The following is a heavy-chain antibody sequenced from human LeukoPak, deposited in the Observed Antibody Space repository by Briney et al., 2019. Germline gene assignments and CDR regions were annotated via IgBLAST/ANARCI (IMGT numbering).Heavy chain of an antibody. Sequence: GGSLRLSCATSGFTFSSYAMDWVRQAPGKGLEWVSSISSGGNYKYYGDSVWGRFTISRDDAKNSLYLEMNSLRTEDTAVYYCARDTRQTSVTNFDSWGQGTLVIVS. V-gene: IGHV3-21*06. CDR3: ARDTRQTSVTNFDS. J-gene: IGHJ4*02. CDR1: GFTFSSYA. D-gene: IGHD4-17*01. CDR2: ISSGGNYK.